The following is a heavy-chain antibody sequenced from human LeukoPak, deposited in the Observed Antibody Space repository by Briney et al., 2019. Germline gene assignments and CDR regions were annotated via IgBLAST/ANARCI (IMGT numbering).Heavy chain of an antibody. CDR3: ASICSGSPILDAFDI. J-gene: IGHJ3*02. CDR1: GGSISSYY. Sequence: SETLSLTCTVSGGSISSYYWSWIRQPPGKGLEWIGYIYYSERPNYNPSLKSRVTISVDTSKNQFSLKLSSVTAADTAVYYCASICSGSPILDAFDIWGQGTMVAVSS. CDR2: IYYSERP. D-gene: IGHD3-10*02. V-gene: IGHV4-59*12.